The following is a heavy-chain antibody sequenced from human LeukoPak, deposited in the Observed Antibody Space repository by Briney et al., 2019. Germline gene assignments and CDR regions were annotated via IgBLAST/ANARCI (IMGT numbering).Heavy chain of an antibody. CDR3: ARDGDTVTTFQGTIDY. D-gene: IGHD4-11*01. CDR2: IWYDGSIK. V-gene: IGHV3-33*01. J-gene: IGHJ4*02. CDR1: GFTFSSYG. Sequence: PGGSLRLSCAASGFTFSSYGMHWVRQAPGKGLEWVAVIWYDGSIKYYADSVKGRFTISRDNPKNTLYLQMNSLRAEDTAVYYCARDGDTVTTFQGTIDYWGQGTLVTVSS.